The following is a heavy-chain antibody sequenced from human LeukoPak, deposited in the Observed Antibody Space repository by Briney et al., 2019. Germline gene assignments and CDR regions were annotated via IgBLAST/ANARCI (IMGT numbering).Heavy chain of an antibody. V-gene: IGHV4-31*03. CDR3: ARDRGYGSGSYYYDY. CDR2: IYYSGST. D-gene: IGHD3-10*01. Sequence: SETLSLTCTVSGGSINSGGYYWSWIRQHPGKGLEWIGYIYYSGSTYYNPSLKSRVTISIDTSKNQFSLKLSSVTAADTAVYYCARDRGYGSGSYYYDYWGQGTLVTVSS. J-gene: IGHJ4*02. CDR1: GGSINSGGYY.